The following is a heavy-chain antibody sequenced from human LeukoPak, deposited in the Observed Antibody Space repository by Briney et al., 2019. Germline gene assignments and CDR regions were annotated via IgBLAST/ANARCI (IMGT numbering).Heavy chain of an antibody. CDR2: IYYSGST. CDR3: ASYGSGSSFDY. D-gene: IGHD3-10*01. J-gene: IGHJ4*02. Sequence: SETLSLTCTVSGGSISSYYWSWIRQPPGKGLEWIGYIYYSGSTNYNPSLKSRVTISVDTPKNQFSLKLSSVTAADTAVYYCASYGSGSSFDYWGQGTLVTVSS. V-gene: IGHV4-59*08. CDR1: GGSISSYY.